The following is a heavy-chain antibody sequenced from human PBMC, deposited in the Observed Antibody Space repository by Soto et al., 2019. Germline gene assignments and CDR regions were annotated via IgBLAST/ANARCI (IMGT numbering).Heavy chain of an antibody. D-gene: IGHD4-4*01. Sequence: GGSLRLSCAASGFTFSSYGMHWVRQAPGKGLEWVAVIWYDGSNKYYADSVKGRFTISRDNSKNTLYLQMNSLRAEDTAVYYCARPYSNDAEYFQHWGQGTLVTVSS. J-gene: IGHJ1*01. CDR2: IWYDGSNK. V-gene: IGHV3-33*01. CDR1: GFTFSSYG. CDR3: ARPYSNDAEYFQH.